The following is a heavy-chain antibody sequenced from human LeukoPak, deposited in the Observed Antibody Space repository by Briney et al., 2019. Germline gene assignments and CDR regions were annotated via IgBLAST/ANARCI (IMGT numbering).Heavy chain of an antibody. CDR2: FDPEDGET. J-gene: IGHJ1*01. V-gene: IGHV1-24*01. CDR3: ATGRYCSSTSCYSSGQH. Sequence: ASVKVSCKVSGYTLTELSMHWVRQAPGKGLEWMGGFDPEDGETIYAQKFQGRVTMTEDTSTDTAYMELSSLRSEDTAVYYCATGRYCSSTSCYSSGQHWGQGTLVTVSS. CDR1: GYTLTELS. D-gene: IGHD2-2*01.